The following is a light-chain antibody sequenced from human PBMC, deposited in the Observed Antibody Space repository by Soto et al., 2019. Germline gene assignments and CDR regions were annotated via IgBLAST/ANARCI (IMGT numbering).Light chain of an antibody. J-gene: IGKJ1*01. CDR2: DAS. Sequence: VLTQSPATLSLSPGERATLSCRASQSVNTYLAWYQQRPGQAPRLLIYDASNRAAGIPARFSGSGSGTDFTLTISSLEPEDFAVYYCQQYYSTPRTFGQGTKVEIK. CDR1: QSVNTY. CDR3: QQYYSTPRT. V-gene: IGKV3-11*01.